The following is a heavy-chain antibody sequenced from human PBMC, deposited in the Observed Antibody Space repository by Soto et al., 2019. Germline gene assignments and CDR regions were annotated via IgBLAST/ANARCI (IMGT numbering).Heavy chain of an antibody. Sequence: PGGSLRLSCEASGFTFSTSAIHWVRRAPGKGLEWVSVIVGGDGGTYYADSVKGRFTISRDNSKNTVFLQMDSLRAEDTAVYFCAKGRFGSVYSPSDYWGQGILVTVSS. CDR3: AKGRFGSVYSPSDY. V-gene: IGHV3-23*01. D-gene: IGHD3-22*01. CDR1: GFTFSTSA. J-gene: IGHJ4*02. CDR2: IVGGDGGT.